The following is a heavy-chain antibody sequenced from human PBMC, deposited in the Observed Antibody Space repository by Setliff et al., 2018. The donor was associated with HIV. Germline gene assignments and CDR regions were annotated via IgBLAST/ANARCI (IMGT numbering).Heavy chain of an antibody. V-gene: IGHV1-18*01. CDR3: VRVCRGGYYYDAFDF. J-gene: IGHJ3*01. Sequence: ASVKVSCKASGYTFTSYGLSWVRPAPGQGLEWMGWISAYNGNTNYAQKLQDRVTMATDTSTSTAYMELRILRSDDSAIYYCVRVCRGGYYYDAFDFWGQGTMVTVSS. CDR1: GYTFTSYG. D-gene: IGHD3-22*01. CDR2: ISAYNGNT.